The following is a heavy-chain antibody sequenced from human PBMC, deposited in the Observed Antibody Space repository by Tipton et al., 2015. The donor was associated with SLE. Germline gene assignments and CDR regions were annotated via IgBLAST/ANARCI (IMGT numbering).Heavy chain of an antibody. D-gene: IGHD1-26*01. V-gene: IGHV4-59*12. CDR3: ARVRKWELLWYYFDF. CDR2: IYYSGST. J-gene: IGHJ4*02. CDR1: GGSLSSYY. Sequence: TLSLTCTVSGGSLSSYYWSWIRQPPGKGLEWVGYIYYSGSTNYNPSLKSRVTISVDTSKNQFSLKLSSVTAADTAVYYCARVRKWELLWYYFDFWGQGTLVTVSS.